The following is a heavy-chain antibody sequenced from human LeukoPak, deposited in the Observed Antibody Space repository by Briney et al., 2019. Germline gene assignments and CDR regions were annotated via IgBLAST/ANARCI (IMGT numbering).Heavy chain of an antibody. J-gene: IGHJ6*02. Sequence: GESLKISYMGSGYSFTSYWIGWVRPLPGKGLEWMEINYPGDADTRYSPSFKSQVTISADKSISTAYLQWSCLKASDTAMYYCARYLGQLGPTYYYGMDVWGQGTTVTVSS. CDR1: GYSFTSYW. CDR3: ARYLGQLGPTYYYGMDV. V-gene: IGHV5-51*01. D-gene: IGHD5-18*01. CDR2: NYPGDADT.